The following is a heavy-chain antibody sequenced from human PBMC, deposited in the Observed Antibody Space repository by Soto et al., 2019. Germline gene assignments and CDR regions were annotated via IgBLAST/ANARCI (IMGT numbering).Heavy chain of an antibody. J-gene: IGHJ4*02. CDR3: ARGLLSSSSSSDY. D-gene: IGHD6-6*01. CDR1: GGTFSSYA. CDR2: IIPIFGTA. V-gene: IGHV1-69*13. Sequence: SVKVSCKASGGTFSSYAISWVRQAPGQGLEWMGGIIPIFGTANYAQKFQGRVTVTADESTSTAYMELSSLRSEDTAVYYCARGLLSSSSSSDYWGQGTLVTVSS.